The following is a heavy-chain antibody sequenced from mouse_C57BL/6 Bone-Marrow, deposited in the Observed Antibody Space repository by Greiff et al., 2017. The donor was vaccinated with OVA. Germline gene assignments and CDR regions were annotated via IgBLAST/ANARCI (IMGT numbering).Heavy chain of an antibody. CDR3: ARHERLRRGPWFAY. CDR1: GFTFSSYG. Sequence: EVMLVESGGDLVKPGGSLKLSCAASGFTFSSYGMSWVRQTPDKRLEWVATISSGGSYTYYPDSVKGRFTISRDNAKNTLYLQMSSLKSEDTAMYYYARHERLRRGPWFAYWGQGTLVTVSA. D-gene: IGHD2-4*01. J-gene: IGHJ3*01. V-gene: IGHV5-6*01. CDR2: ISSGGSYT.